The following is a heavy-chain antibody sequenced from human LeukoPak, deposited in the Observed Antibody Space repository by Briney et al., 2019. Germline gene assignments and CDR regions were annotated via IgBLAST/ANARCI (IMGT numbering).Heavy chain of an antibody. J-gene: IGHJ6*02. CDR1: GFSVSSNY. V-gene: IGHV3-66*01. D-gene: IGHD3-10*01. Sequence: GGSLRLSCVASGFSVSSNYMSWVRQAPGKGLEWVSVIYSGGYALHGESVEGRFIISRDNSKNTVYLQMNSLRAEDTAVYYCVRDFSPMASYFGMDVWGQGTTVTVSS. CDR2: IYSGGYA. CDR3: VRDFSPMASYFGMDV.